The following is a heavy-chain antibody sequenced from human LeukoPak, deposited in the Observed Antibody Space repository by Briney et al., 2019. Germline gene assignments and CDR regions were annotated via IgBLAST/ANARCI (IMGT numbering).Heavy chain of an antibody. D-gene: IGHD3/OR15-3a*01. CDR1: LYSLSRGYY. CDR3: AREARTGKGMNFDY. J-gene: IGHJ4*02. V-gene: IGHV4-38-2*02. CDR2: IYHSGST. Sequence: SENLSDTCTCSLYSLSRGYYWGWIRQPPGKGLEWIGRIYHSGSTYYNPSLKGRVPISVDTSKNQISLKLSSVTAADTAVYYCAREARTGKGMNFDYWGQGTLVTVSS.